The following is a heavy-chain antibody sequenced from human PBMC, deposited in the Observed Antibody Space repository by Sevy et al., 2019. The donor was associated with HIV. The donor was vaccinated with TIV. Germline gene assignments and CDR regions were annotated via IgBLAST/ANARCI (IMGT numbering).Heavy chain of an antibody. J-gene: IGHJ4*02. D-gene: IGHD5-18*01. V-gene: IGHV3-66*01. CDR3: ARGKSGYGYAVNY. CDR1: GFTVNSNY. Sequence: GGSLRLSCAASGFTVNSNYMTWVRQAPGKGLEGVSVIHSDDTTYHADSVKDRFTISRDNFKNTLYLHMSSLRAEDTAVYYCARGKSGYGYAVNYWGQGTLVTVSS. CDR2: IHSDDTT.